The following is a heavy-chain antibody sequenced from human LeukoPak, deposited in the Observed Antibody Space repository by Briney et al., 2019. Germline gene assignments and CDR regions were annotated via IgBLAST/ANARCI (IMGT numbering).Heavy chain of an antibody. J-gene: IGHJ4*02. CDR2: IYYSGST. CDR1: GYSISSGYY. CDR3: ARASSDGGFDY. V-gene: IGHV4-38-2*02. D-gene: IGHD3-3*01. Sequence: SETLSLTCTVSGYSISSGYYWGWIRQPPGKGLEWIGSIYYSGSTYYNPSLKSRVTISVDTSKNQFSLKLSSVTAADTAVYYCARASSDGGFDYWGQGTLVTVSS.